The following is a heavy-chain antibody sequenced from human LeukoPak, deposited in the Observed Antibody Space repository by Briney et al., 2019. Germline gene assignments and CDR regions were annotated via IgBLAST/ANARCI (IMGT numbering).Heavy chain of an antibody. CDR3: SREVSASGSPMDS. CDR1: DGSIRSYY. V-gene: IGHV4-59*12. CDR2: IYCGGST. D-gene: IGHD3-10*01. J-gene: IGHJ4*02. Sequence: PSETQSLTCTVSDGSIRSYYWSWLRKPPGKGLEWMGYIYCGGSTKYSPSFKSPVTISVDKSMNQSSLKRSTVTASDTAVYYCSREVSASGSPMDSWGQGALVTVSS.